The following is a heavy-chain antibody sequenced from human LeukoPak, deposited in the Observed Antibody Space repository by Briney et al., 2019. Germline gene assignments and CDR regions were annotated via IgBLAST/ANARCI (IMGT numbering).Heavy chain of an antibody. Sequence: SETLSLTCAVSGGSISSSNWWSWVRQPPGKGLEWIGEIYHSGSTNYNPSLKSRVTISLDKSKNQFSLKLSSVTAADTAVYYCARGGSGSYYGDWFDPWGQGTLVTVSS. J-gene: IGHJ5*02. CDR2: IYHSGST. V-gene: IGHV4-4*02. CDR1: GGSISSSNW. CDR3: ARGGSGSYYGDWFDP. D-gene: IGHD3-10*01.